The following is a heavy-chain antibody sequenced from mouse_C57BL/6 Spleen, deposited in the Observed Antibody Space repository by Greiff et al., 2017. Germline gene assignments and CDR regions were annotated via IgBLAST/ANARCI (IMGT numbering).Heavy chain of an antibody. CDR1: GYAFSSSW. CDR3: ARGLGFDY. V-gene: IGHV1-82*01. J-gene: IGHJ2*01. Sequence: VKLQESGPELVKPGASVKISCKASGYAFSSSWMNWVKQRPGKGIEWIGRIYPGDGDTNYNGKFKGKATLTADKSSSTAYMQLSSLTSEDSAVYFCARGLGFDYWGQGTTLTVSS. D-gene: IGHD4-1*01. CDR2: IYPGDGDT.